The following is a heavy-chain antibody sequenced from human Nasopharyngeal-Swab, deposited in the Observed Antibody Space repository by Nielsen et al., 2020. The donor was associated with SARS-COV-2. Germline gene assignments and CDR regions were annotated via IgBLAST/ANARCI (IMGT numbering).Heavy chain of an antibody. CDR2: ICGDVRRP. CDR1: GFTVSSHC. J-gene: IGHJ2*01. Sequence: GESLKISCAASGFTVSSHCMHWVRQGLGKGLEWVSRICGDVRRPGYADSVKGRFTISRDSAKNTLYLQMNSLTGEDAAVYFCTRDPGDDKRDWYFDVWGRGTLVTVSS. D-gene: IGHD3-16*01. V-gene: IGHV3-74*01. CDR3: TRDPGDDKRDWYFDV.